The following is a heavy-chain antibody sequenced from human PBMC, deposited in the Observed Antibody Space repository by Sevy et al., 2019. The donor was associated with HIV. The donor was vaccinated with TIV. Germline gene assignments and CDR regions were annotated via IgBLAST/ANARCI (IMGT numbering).Heavy chain of an antibody. V-gene: IGHV3-73*01. Sequence: GGSLRLSCAGSGFTFGGSGLHWVRQASGKGLEWVGRIRSRGNNYATEYGASVKGRFTISRDDSKNTAYLQMTSLKTADAAVYYCATELYDSSGLDGWGQGTLVTVSS. CDR1: GFTFGGSG. D-gene: IGHD3-22*01. CDR2: IRSRGNNYAT. CDR3: ATELYDSSGLDG. J-gene: IGHJ5*02.